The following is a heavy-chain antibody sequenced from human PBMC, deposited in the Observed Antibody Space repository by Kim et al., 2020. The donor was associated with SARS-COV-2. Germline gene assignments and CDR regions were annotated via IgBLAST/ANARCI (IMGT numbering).Heavy chain of an antibody. Sequence: GGSLRLSCAASGFTFSDYYMSWIRQAPGKGLEWVSYISSSGSTIYYADSVKCRFTISRDNAKNSLYLQMNSLRAEDTAVYYCARVRGAAGPFYYYYYGMVVCGRGTTVTVSS. CDR1: GFTFSDYY. J-gene: IGHJ6*02. D-gene: IGHD6-13*01. CDR3: ARVRGAAGPFYYYYYGMVV. V-gene: IGHV3-11*01. CDR2: ISSSGSTI.